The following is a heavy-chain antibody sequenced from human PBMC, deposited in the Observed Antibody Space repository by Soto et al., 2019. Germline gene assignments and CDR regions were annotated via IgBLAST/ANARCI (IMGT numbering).Heavy chain of an antibody. V-gene: IGHV3-30-3*01. D-gene: IGHD6-19*01. J-gene: IGHJ4*02. CDR1: GFTFSSYA. Sequence: VQLVESGGGVVQPGRSLRLSCAASGFTFSSYAMHWVRQAPGKGLEWVAVISYDGSNKYYADSVKGRFTISRDNSKNTLYLQMNSLRAEDTAVYYCARASIRRQWLVPGIVDYWGQGTLVTVSS. CDR2: ISYDGSNK. CDR3: ARASIRRQWLVPGIVDY.